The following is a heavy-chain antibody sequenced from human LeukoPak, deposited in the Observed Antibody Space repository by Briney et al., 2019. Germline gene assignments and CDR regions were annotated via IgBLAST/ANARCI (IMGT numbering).Heavy chain of an antibody. Sequence: GGTLRLSCAASGLTFSRYAMSWVRQAPGKGLEWVSGVSTSGGSTYYADSVKGRFTISRDNSKNTLHLQMNSLRAEDTAIYYCAKQAYDSPRTDFDYWGQGTLVTVSS. J-gene: IGHJ4*02. CDR1: GLTFSRYA. V-gene: IGHV3-23*01. D-gene: IGHD3-22*01. CDR3: AKQAYDSPRTDFDY. CDR2: VSTSGGST.